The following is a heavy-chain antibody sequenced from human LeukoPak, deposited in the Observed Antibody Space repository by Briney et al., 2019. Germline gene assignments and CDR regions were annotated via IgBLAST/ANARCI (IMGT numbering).Heavy chain of an antibody. J-gene: IGHJ3*01. Sequence: GGSLRLSCTASGFTFSTSAMTWVRQAPGDWLDWVSAIGVSGAETYYADSAKGRFTVSRDNSKNTLYLQMNSLRADDTAVSFCAKRPRDSSGYYLGAFDGWGQGTTVTVSS. V-gene: IGHV3-23*01. CDR3: AKRPRDSSGYYLGAFDG. D-gene: IGHD3-22*01. CDR1: GFTFSTSA. CDR2: IGVSGAET.